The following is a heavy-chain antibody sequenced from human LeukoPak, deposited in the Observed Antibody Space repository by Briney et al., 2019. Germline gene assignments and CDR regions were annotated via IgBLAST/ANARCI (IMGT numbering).Heavy chain of an antibody. Sequence: GASVKVSCKASGGTFSSYAISWVRQAPGQGLEWMGGIIPIFGTANYAQKVQGRVTITADKSTSTAYMELSSLRSEDTAVYYCARDAGYCSSTSCYPGWFDPWGQGTLVTVSS. CDR1: GGTFSSYA. J-gene: IGHJ5*02. V-gene: IGHV1-69*06. CDR3: ARDAGYCSSTSCYPGWFDP. D-gene: IGHD2-2*01. CDR2: IIPIFGTA.